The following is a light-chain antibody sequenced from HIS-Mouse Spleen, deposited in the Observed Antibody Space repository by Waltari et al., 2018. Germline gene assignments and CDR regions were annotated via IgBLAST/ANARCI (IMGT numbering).Light chain of an antibody. Sequence: QSVLTQPPSASGTPGQRVTISCSGSSSNIGSNYVYWYQQLPGTAPKLLIYRNNQRPSGVPDLFSCSKSGTSASLAISGLRSEDEADYYCAAWDDSLSGPVFGGGTKLTVL. J-gene: IGLJ3*02. CDR3: AAWDDSLSGPV. CDR1: SSNIGSNY. V-gene: IGLV1-47*01. CDR2: RNN.